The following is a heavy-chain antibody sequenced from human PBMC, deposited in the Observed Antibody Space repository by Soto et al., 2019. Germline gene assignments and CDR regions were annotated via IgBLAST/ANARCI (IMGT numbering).Heavy chain of an antibody. V-gene: IGHV1-69*01. CDR2: IIPIFGLT. D-gene: IGHD3-10*01. Sequence: QVQLVQSGAEVRKPGSSVRVSCKPSGGSFSKNAINWVRQAPGQGLEWMGGIIPIFGLTNYAPELQGRLTFTADESRSATSMDLSSMTSGDTDMYYCASVEVSGSGNFYFYYYYDMDVWGLGTSVTVSS. J-gene: IGHJ6*02. CDR3: ASVEVSGSGNFYFYYYYDMDV. CDR1: GGSFSKNA.